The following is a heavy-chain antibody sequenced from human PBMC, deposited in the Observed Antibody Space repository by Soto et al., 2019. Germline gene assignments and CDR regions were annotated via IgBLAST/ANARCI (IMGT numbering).Heavy chain of an antibody. CDR1: GGSISSYY. CDR2: IYYSGST. CDR3: ARVLHYYGSGSYYTHSFDY. D-gene: IGHD3-10*01. Sequence: SETLSLTCTVSGGSISSYYWSWIRQPPGKGLEWIGYIYYSGSTNYNPSLKSRVTISVDTSKNQFSLKLSSVTAADTAVYYCARVLHYYGSGSYYTHSFDYWGQGTLVTVSS. V-gene: IGHV4-59*01. J-gene: IGHJ4*02.